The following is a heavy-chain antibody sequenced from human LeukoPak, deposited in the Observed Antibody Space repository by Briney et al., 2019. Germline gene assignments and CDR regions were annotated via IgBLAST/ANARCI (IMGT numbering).Heavy chain of an antibody. J-gene: IGHJ3*01. CDR3: ARPRGGNSWAGAFDV. CDR2: IYPGDSDT. V-gene: IGHV5-51*01. CDR1: GYSFTNYW. Sequence: GESLKISCKGSGYSFTNYWIGWVRQMPGKGLEWMGIIYPGDSDTRYSPSFQGQVTISVDKSINTAYLQWSSLKASDTAMYYCARPRGGNSWAGAFDVWGQGTMVTVSS. D-gene: IGHD4-23*01.